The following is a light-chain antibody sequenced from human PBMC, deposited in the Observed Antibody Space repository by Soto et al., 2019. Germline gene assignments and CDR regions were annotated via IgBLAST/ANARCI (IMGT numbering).Light chain of an antibody. CDR1: SSNIGAVYD. CDR3: QSYDSSLSGWV. CDR2: GNS. Sequence: QSVLTQPPSVSGAPGQRVTISCTESSSNIGAVYDVHWYQQLPGTAPKLLIYGNSNRPSGVPDRFSGSKSGTSASLAITGLQAEDEADYYCQSYDSSLSGWVFGGGTKVTVL. J-gene: IGLJ3*02. V-gene: IGLV1-40*01.